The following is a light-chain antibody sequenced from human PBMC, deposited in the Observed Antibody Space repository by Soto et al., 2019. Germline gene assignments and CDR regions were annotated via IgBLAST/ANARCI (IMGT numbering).Light chain of an antibody. Sequence: DIQMTQSPSTLSASVGDRVTITCRASQGISGRLAWYQQKPGKAPNLLIYDVSNLESGVPSRFSGTVSGTEFTLTINSLQPDDFETYYCQQYNSYSTFGPGTKVEVK. CDR1: QGISGR. J-gene: IGKJ1*01. CDR2: DVS. V-gene: IGKV1-5*01. CDR3: QQYNSYST.